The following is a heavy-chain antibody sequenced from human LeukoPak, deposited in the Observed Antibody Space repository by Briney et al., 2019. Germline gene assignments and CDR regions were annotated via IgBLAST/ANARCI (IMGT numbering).Heavy chain of an antibody. CDR3: ARVDSSSWRYYFDY. CDR2: ISAYNGST. J-gene: IGHJ4*02. CDR1: GYTFTSYG. V-gene: IGHV1-18*01. D-gene: IGHD6-13*01. Sequence: ASVKVSCKASGYTFTSYGISWVRQAPGQGLGWMGWISAYNGSTNHAQKFQGRVTMTTDTSTSTAYMELRSLRSDDTALYYCARVDSSSWRYYFDYWGQGTLVTVSS.